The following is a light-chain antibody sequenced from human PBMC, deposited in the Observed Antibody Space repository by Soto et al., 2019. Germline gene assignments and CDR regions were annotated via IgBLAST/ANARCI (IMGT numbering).Light chain of an antibody. V-gene: IGKV2-28*01. CDR3: MQRLDVPWT. CDR1: QSLLHSNGFQY. CDR2: MGF. Sequence: EIVMTQSPPSLSVTPGEPASISCRSSQSLLHSNGFQYLDCYLQKPGQSPQLLIYMGFNRAYGLPDRLSGSGSGTDFTVKISRVEAEDVGIYFCMQRLDVPWTFAQGTKVDIK. J-gene: IGKJ1*01.